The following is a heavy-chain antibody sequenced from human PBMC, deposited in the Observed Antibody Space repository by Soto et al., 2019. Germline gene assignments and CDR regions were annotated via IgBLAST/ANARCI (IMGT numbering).Heavy chain of an antibody. CDR2: IKSKTDGGTT. J-gene: IGHJ6*03. V-gene: IGHV3-15*01. D-gene: IGHD3-10*01. CDR1: GFTFSNAW. CDR3: TTDLGSGLVRGVGYYYYYYMDV. Sequence: GGSLRLSCAASGFTFSNAWMSWVRQAPGKGLEWVGRIKSKTDGGTTDYAAPVKGRFTISRDDSKNTLYLQMNSLKTEDTAVYYRTTDLGSGLVRGVGYYYYYYMDVWGKGTTVTVSS.